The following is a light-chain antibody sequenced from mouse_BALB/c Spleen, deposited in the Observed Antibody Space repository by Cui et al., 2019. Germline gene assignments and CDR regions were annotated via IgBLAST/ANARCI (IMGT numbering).Light chain of an antibody. Sequence: QIVPTQSQAIMSASPGEKVTMTCSASSSVSYMYWYQQKPGSSPKLLIYDTSNLASGVPVRFSGSGSGTSYSLTISRMEAEDAATYYCQQWSSYPPTFGGGTKLEIK. CDR3: QQWSSYPPT. CDR2: DTS. V-gene: IGKV4-55*01. J-gene: IGKJ2*01. CDR1: SSVSY.